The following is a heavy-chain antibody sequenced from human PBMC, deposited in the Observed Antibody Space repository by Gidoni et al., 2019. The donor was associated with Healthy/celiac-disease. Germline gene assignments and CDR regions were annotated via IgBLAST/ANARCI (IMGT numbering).Heavy chain of an antibody. V-gene: IGHV3-23*01. Sequence: EVQLLESGGGLVQPGGSLRLSCAASGFTFSSYAMSWVRQAPGKGLNLTQHGKPHRFTISRDNSKNTLYLQMNSLRAEDTAVYYCAKATRYTIFGVVIRPTFDYWGQGTLVTVSS. CDR2: HGKP. J-gene: IGHJ4*02. CDR1: GFTFSSYA. D-gene: IGHD3-3*01. CDR3: AKATRYTIFGVVIRPTFDY.